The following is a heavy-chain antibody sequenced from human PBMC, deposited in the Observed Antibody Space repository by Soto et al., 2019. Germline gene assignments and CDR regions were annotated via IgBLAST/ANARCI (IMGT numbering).Heavy chain of an antibody. D-gene: IGHD1-1*01. CDR3: ARDATLKALEWYFDL. Sequence: QVQLVESGGGVVQPGRSLRLSCAASGFTFSSYAMHWVRQAPGKGLEWVAVISYDGSNKYYADSVKGRFTISRDNSKNTLYLQMNSLRAEDTAVYYCARDATLKALEWYFDLWGRGTLVTVSS. CDR2: ISYDGSNK. V-gene: IGHV3-30-3*01. J-gene: IGHJ2*01. CDR1: GFTFSSYA.